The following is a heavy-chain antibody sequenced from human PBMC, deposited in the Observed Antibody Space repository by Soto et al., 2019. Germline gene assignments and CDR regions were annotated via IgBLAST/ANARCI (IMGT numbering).Heavy chain of an antibody. CDR3: ARVGSSGWSPDY. V-gene: IGHV4-59*11. Sequence: QVQLQESGPGLVKPSETLSLTCTVSGGSISGHYWTWIRQPPGKGLEWIGYIFYSGSTNYNPSLKIRVTISVDTSKNQFSLKLSSVTAADEAVYYCARVGSSGWSPDYWGQGTLVTVSS. J-gene: IGHJ4*02. CDR1: GGSISGHY. D-gene: IGHD6-19*01. CDR2: IFYSGST.